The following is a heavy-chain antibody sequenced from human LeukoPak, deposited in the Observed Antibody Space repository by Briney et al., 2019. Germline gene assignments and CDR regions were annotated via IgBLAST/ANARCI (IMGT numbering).Heavy chain of an antibody. CDR2: ISYDGSNK. J-gene: IGHJ3*02. D-gene: IGHD6-6*01. Sequence: QTGGSLRLSCAASGFTFSSYGMPWVRQAPGKGLEWVAVISYDGSNKYYADSVKGRFTISRDNSKNTLYLQMNSLRAEDTAVYYCAKVLIAARYNLQGLAFDTWGQGTMVTVSS. CDR3: AKVLIAARYNLQGLAFDT. V-gene: IGHV3-30*18. CDR1: GFTFSSYG.